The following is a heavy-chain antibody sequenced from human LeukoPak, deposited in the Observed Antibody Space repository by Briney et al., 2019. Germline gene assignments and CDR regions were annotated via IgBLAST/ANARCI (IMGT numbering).Heavy chain of an antibody. CDR1: GFTFSSYA. CDR2: ISGSGDNT. Sequence: GGSLRLSCAASGFTFSSYAMSWVRQAPGKGLEWVSGISGSGDNTYYADSVKGRFTISRDNSKNTLYVQVNSLGTEDTAAYYCAKGSYYDSSGSSYFDYWGQGTLVTVSS. CDR3: AKGSYYDSSGSSYFDY. D-gene: IGHD3-22*01. V-gene: IGHV3-23*01. J-gene: IGHJ4*02.